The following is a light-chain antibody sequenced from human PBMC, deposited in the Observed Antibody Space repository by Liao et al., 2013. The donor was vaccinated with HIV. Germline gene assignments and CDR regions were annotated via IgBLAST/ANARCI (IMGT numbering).Light chain of an antibody. V-gene: IGLV3-1*01. CDR2: SDD. Sequence: SYELTQAPSVSVPPGQTASITCSGEKLAHRYTCWYQQKPGQSPLLVIYSDDKRPSGIPERFSGSNSGDTATLTISGTQAMDEADYYCQAXDNRNAVFGGGTKLTVL. J-gene: IGLJ2*01. CDR1: KLAHRY. CDR3: QAXDNRNAV.